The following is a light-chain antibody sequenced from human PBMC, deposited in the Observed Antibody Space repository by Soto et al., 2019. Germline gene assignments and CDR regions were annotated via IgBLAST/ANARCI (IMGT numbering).Light chain of an antibody. CDR3: AAWDDSLSGWV. J-gene: IGLJ3*02. V-gene: IGLV1-47*01. CDR2: RNN. Sequence: WXXQXPXXXXXXXXXRNNQRPSGVPXRXSGSKSGTSASLAISGLXXEDEADYYCAAWDDSLSGWVFGGGTKLTVL.